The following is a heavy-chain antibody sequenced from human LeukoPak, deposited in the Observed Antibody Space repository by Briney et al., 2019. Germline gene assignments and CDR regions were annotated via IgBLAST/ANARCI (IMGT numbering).Heavy chain of an antibody. CDR1: GGSISSSSYY. V-gene: IGHV4-39*01. CDR3: ARLLLWFGESSATFDY. Sequence: SETLSLTCTVSGGSISSSSYYWGWIRQPPGKGLEWIGSIYYSGSTYYNPSLKSRVTISVDTSKNQFSVKLSSVTAADTAVYYCARLLLWFGESSATFDYWGKGTLVTVSS. CDR2: IYYSGST. D-gene: IGHD3-10*01. J-gene: IGHJ4*02.